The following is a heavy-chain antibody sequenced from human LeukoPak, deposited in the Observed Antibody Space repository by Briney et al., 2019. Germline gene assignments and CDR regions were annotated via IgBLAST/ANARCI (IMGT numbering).Heavy chain of an antibody. CDR2: INHSGST. D-gene: IGHD3-10*01. Sequence: PSETLSLTCAVSGGSISSGGYSWSWIRQPPGKGLEWIGEINHSGSTNYNPSLKSRVTISVHTSKNQFSLKLSSVTAADTAVYYCARLTKDDSGSYRFGKKKRGYMDVWGKGTTVTISS. CDR3: ARLTKDDSGSYRFGKKKRGYMDV. J-gene: IGHJ6*03. CDR1: GGSISSGGYS. V-gene: IGHV4-34*01.